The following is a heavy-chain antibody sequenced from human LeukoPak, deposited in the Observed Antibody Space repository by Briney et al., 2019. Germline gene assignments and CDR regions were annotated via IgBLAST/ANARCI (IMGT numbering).Heavy chain of an antibody. J-gene: IGHJ5*02. CDR2: IRYDGSNK. Sequence: GGSLRLSCAASGFTFSSYAMSWVRQAPGKGLEWVAFIRYDGSNKYYADSVKGRFTISRDNSKNTLYLQMNSLRAEDTAVYYCAKDGADIVVVPAATTDSHWFDPWGQGTLVTVSS. V-gene: IGHV3-30*02. CDR3: AKDGADIVVVPAATTDSHWFDP. D-gene: IGHD2-2*01. CDR1: GFTFSSYA.